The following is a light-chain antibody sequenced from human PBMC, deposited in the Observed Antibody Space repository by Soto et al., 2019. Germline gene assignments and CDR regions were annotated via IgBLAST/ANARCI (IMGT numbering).Light chain of an antibody. CDR1: QSVNSN. CDR2: GAS. CDR3: QQYNNWANT. V-gene: IGKV3-15*01. J-gene: IGKJ1*01. Sequence: EIVMTQSPATLSVSPGERATLSCRASQSVNSNLAWYQQKPGQAPRLLIYGASTRATGIPARFSGSGSGTEFTLTISSLQSEDFAVYYCQQYNNWANTFGQGTKVEIQ.